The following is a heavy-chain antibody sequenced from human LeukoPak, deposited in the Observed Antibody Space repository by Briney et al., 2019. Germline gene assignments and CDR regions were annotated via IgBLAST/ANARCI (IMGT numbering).Heavy chain of an antibody. CDR2: IIPIFGTA. D-gene: IGHD6-13*01. V-gene: IGHV1-69*05. CDR1: GGTFSSYA. CDR3: ATIAAAGTPYYFDY. Sequence: SVKVSCKASGGTFSSYAISWVRQAPGQGLEWMGGIIPIFGTANYAQKFQGRVTITTDESTSTAYMELSSLRSEDTAVYYCATIAAAGTPYYFDYWGQETLVTVSS. J-gene: IGHJ4*02.